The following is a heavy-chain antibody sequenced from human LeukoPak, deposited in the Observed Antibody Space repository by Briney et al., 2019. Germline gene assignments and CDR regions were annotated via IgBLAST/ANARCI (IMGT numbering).Heavy chain of an antibody. Sequence: GGSLRLSCAASGFTFSSYAMSWVRQAPGKGLEWVSGIGGSGGSTYYTDSVKGRFTISRDNSKNTLYLQMTSLRAEDTAVYYCAKMYSSGWHFDYWGQGTLVTVSS. CDR1: GFTFSSYA. CDR2: IGGSGGST. V-gene: IGHV3-23*01. D-gene: IGHD6-19*01. J-gene: IGHJ4*02. CDR3: AKMYSSGWHFDY.